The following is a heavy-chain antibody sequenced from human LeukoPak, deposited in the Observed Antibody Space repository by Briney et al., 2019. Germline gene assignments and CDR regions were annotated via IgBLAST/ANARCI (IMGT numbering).Heavy chain of an antibody. J-gene: IGHJ4*02. Sequence: TGGSLRLSCAASGFTFSSYAMAWVRQAPVKGLEWVATISSGGGATNYADSVKGRFTISRDNSKNTLYLQMNSLRAEDTAVYYCAKESLDAVPIGYWGQGTLVTVSS. CDR3: AKESLDAVPIGY. CDR1: GFTFSSYA. D-gene: IGHD3-3*01. V-gene: IGHV3-23*01. CDR2: ISSGGGAT.